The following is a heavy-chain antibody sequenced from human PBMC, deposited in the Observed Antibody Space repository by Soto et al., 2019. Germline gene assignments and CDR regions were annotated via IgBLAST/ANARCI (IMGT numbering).Heavy chain of an antibody. CDR3: AKGLSGTDVDY. D-gene: IGHD1-26*01. CDR1: GFTFSSYG. V-gene: IGHV3-30*18. Sequence: GGSLRLSCAASGFTFSSYGMHWVRQAPGKGLEWVAVISYDGSNKYYADSVKGRFTISRDNSKNTLYLQMNSLRAEDTAVYYCAKGLSGTDVDYWGQGTLVTVSS. CDR2: ISYDGSNK. J-gene: IGHJ4*02.